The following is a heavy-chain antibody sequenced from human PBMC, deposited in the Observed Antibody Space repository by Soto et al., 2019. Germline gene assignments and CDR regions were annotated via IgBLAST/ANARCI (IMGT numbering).Heavy chain of an antibody. CDR3: AKDSPVVLGAGDCFDP. V-gene: IGHV3-23*01. CDR1: GFSFSSYV. CDR2: ISASGGGT. J-gene: IGHJ5*02. D-gene: IGHD2-15*01. Sequence: EVQLLVSGGALVQPGGSLSVSCTASGFSFSSYVMSWVRQAPGKGLEWVSSISASGGGTYYADSVRGRFTISRDNSKDTLYFQMNSLRAEDTAVYYCAKDSPVVLGAGDCFDPWGQGTLVTVSS.